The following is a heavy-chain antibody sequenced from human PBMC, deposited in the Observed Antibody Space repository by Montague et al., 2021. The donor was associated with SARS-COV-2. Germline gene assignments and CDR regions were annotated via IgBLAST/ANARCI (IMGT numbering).Heavy chain of an antibody. V-gene: IGHV4-39*06. J-gene: IGHJ6*02. D-gene: IGHD6-13*01. CDR3: ARVGRQQLVRLSGMDV. CDR2: IYYSGST. Sequence: SETLSLTCTVSGGSISSSSYYWGWIRQPPGKVLEWIGSIYYSGSTYYNPSLKSRVTISVDTSKNQFPLKLSSVTAADTAVYYCARVGRQQLVRLSGMDVWGQGTTVTVSS. CDR1: GGSISSSSYY.